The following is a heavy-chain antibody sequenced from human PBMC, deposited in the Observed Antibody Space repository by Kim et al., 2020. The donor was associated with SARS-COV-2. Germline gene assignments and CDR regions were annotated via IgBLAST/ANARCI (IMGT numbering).Heavy chain of an antibody. J-gene: IGHJ6*02. CDR2: INHSGST. CDR3: SRGPLYGLHYSRMDV. Sequence: SETLSLTCAVYGGSFSGYYWSWIRQPPGKGLEWIGEINHSGSTNYNPSLKRRVTITVDTSKNQFSLKLSSVTAADTAVHYCSRGPLYGLHYSRMDVWGQG. D-gene: IGHD4-17*01. V-gene: IGHV4-34*01. CDR1: GGSFSGYY.